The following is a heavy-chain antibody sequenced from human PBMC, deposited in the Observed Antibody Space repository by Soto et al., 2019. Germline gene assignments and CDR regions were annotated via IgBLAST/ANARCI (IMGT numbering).Heavy chain of an antibody. CDR2: IIPIFGTA. CDR3: AAGYYDSSGYYYYYYYYGMDV. D-gene: IGHD3-22*01. J-gene: IGHJ6*02. V-gene: IGHV1-69*13. CDR1: GGTFSSYA. Sequence: GASVKVSCKASGGTFSSYAISWVRQAPGQGLEWMGGIIPIFGTANYAQKFQGRVTITADESTSTAYMELSSLRSEDTAVYYCAAGYYDSSGYYYYYYYYGMDVWGQGTTVTVSS.